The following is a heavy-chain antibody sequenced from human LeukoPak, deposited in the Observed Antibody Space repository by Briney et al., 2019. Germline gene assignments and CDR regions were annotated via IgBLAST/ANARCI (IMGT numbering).Heavy chain of an antibody. D-gene: IGHD4-17*01. Sequence: GGSLRLSCAASGFTFSSYGMHWVRQAPGKGLERVAVIWYDGSNKYYADSVKGRFTISRDNSKNTLYLQMNSLRAEDTAVYYCARDGVDYDDAFDIWGQGTMVTVSS. J-gene: IGHJ3*02. V-gene: IGHV3-33*01. CDR2: IWYDGSNK. CDR3: ARDGVDYDDAFDI. CDR1: GFTFSSYG.